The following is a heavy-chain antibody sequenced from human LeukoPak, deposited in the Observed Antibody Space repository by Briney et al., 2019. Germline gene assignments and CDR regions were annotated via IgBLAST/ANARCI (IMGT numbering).Heavy chain of an antibody. CDR2: ISYDGSNK. V-gene: IGHV3-30*04. Sequence: GGSLRLSCAASGFTFSSYAMHWVRQAPGKGLEWVAVISYDGSNKYYADSVKGRFTISRDNSKNTLYPQMNSLRAEDTAVYYCARGRWCNYWGQGTLVTVSS. CDR1: GFTFSSYA. CDR3: ARGRWCNY. J-gene: IGHJ4*02. D-gene: IGHD2-8*02.